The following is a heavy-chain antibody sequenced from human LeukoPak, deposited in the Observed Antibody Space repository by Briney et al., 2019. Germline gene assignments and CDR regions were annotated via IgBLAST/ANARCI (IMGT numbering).Heavy chain of an antibody. V-gene: IGHV1-8*02. CDR1: GYTFTGYY. D-gene: IGHD5-12*01. CDR2: INPNSGNT. J-gene: IGHJ4*02. Sequence: ASVKVSCKASGYTFTGYYMHWVRQAPGQGLEWMGWINPNSGNTGYAQKFQGRVTMTRNTSISTAYMELSSLRSEDTAVYYCARGYKRGYSGYEFDYWGQGTLVTVSS. CDR3: ARGYKRGYSGYEFDY.